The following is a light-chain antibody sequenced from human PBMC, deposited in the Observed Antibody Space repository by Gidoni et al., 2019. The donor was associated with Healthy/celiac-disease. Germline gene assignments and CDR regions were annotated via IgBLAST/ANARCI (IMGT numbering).Light chain of an antibody. CDR1: SLRSYY. Sequence: SSELTQDPAVSVALGQTVRITCQGDSLRSYYASWYQQKPGQAPVLVIYGKNNRPSGIPDRFSGSSSGNTASLTITGPQAEDEADYYCNSRDSSGNHLVVFGGGTKLTVL. J-gene: IGLJ2*01. V-gene: IGLV3-19*01. CDR3: NSRDSSGNHLVV. CDR2: GKN.